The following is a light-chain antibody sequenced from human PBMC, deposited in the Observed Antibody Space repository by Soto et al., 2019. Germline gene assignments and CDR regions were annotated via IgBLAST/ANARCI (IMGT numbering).Light chain of an antibody. CDR1: SSNIGSNP. CDR3: AAWDSSLNAHLL. J-gene: IGLJ2*01. CDR2: SNN. V-gene: IGLV1-44*01. Sequence: LTQPPSASGTPGQRVTISCSGSSSNIGSNPVNWYQQLPGTAPKLLIYSNNQRPSGVPDRFSGSKSGTSASLAISALQSEDEADYYCAAWDSSLNAHLLFGGGTKVTVL.